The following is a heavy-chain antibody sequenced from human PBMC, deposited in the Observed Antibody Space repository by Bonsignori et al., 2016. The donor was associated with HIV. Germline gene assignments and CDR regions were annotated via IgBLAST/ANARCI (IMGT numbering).Heavy chain of an antibody. V-gene: IGHV3-23*03. CDR3: AKEGRAYSWDY. D-gene: IGHD5-18*01. Sequence: WIRQPPGKGLEWVSIIYSGGSSTYYADSVKGRFTISRDNSKNTLYLQMNSLRAEDTAIYYCAKEGRAYSWDYWGQGTLVTVSS. J-gene: IGHJ4*02. CDR2: IYSGGSST.